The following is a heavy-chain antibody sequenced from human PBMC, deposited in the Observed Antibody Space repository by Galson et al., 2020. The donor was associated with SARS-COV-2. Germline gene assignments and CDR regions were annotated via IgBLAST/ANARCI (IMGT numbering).Heavy chain of an antibody. V-gene: IGHV1-2*02. CDR2: IDPNSGDT. CDR1: AYTFTDYF. D-gene: IGHD3-3*01. Sequence: ASVKVSCKASAYTFTDYFIHWVRQAPGQGPEWMGWIDPNSGDTNYAQSFQGRVTMARDTSINTVFLELNSLRSDDKAIYYCARGKHEATLDVLDLGGQGTLVTVSS. J-gene: IGHJ3*01. CDR3: ARGKHEATLDVLDL.